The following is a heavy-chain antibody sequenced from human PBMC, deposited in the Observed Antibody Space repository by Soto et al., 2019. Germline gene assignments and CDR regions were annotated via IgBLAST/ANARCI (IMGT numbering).Heavy chain of an antibody. V-gene: IGHV1-69*04. J-gene: IGHJ3*02. Sequence: ASVKVSCKASGGTFSSYTISWVRQAPGQGLEWMGRIIPILGIANYAQKFQGRVTITADKSTSTAYMELSSLRSEDTAVYYCARDRSGEPDAFDIWGQGTMVTVS. CDR1: GGTFSSYT. CDR2: IIPILGIA. CDR3: ARDRSGEPDAFDI. D-gene: IGHD3-10*01.